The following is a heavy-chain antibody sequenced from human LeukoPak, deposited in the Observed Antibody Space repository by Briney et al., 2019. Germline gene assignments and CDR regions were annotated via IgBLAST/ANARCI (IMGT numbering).Heavy chain of an antibody. CDR1: GFTFSSYA. Sequence: GGSLRLSCAASGFTFSSYAMSWVRQAPGKGLEWVSAITASGGSTYYADSVKGRFTISRDNSKNTLYLQMNSLRAEDTALYYCAARMINARGFDFWGQGTLVTVSS. J-gene: IGHJ4*02. V-gene: IGHV3-23*01. CDR3: AARMINARGFDF. CDR2: ITASGGST. D-gene: IGHD3-22*01.